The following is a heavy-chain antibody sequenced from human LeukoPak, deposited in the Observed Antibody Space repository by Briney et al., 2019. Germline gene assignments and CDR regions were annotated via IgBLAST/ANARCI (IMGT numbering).Heavy chain of an antibody. Sequence: SETLSLICAVSGASISGYYWSWLRQPPGKELEWIGYIHTSGSTRFNPSLQSRVTLSFDTSKDQFSLNLTSLTAADTAVYYCARHLSSTSYPFYYYLDVWGKGTTVTVSS. CDR3: ARHLSSTSYPFYYYLDV. J-gene: IGHJ6*03. CDR2: IHTSGST. V-gene: IGHV4-4*09. D-gene: IGHD2-2*02. CDR1: GASISGYY.